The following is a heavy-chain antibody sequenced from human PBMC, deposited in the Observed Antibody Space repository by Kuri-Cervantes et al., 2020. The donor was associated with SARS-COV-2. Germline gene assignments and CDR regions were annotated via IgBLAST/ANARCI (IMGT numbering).Heavy chain of an antibody. CDR3: ARIRYYYDSSGYHYYAFDI. V-gene: IGHV2-70*11. CDR2: IDWDDDK. J-gene: IGHJ3*02. D-gene: IGHD3-22*01. Sequence: SGPTLVKPTQTLTLTCTFSGFSLSTSGMCVSWIRQPPGKALEWLARIDWDDDKYYSTSLKTRLTISKDTSKNQVVLTMTNMDPVDTATYYCARIRYYYDSSGYHYYAFDIWGQGTMVTVSS. CDR1: GFSLSTSGMC.